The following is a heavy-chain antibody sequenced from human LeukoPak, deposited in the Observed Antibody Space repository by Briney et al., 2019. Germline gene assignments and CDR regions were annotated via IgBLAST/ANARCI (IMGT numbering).Heavy chain of an antibody. V-gene: IGHV3-20*04. CDR2: INWNGGST. CDR3: AREGYGSGPPRQYYYCYYMDV. J-gene: IGHJ6*03. CDR1: GFTFDDYG. Sequence: GSLRLSCAASGFTFDDYGMSWVRQAPGKGLEWGSGINWNGGSTGYADSVKGRFTISRDNAKNSLYLQMNSLRAEDTALYYCAREGYGSGPPRQYYYCYYMDVWGKGTTVTISS. D-gene: IGHD3-10*01.